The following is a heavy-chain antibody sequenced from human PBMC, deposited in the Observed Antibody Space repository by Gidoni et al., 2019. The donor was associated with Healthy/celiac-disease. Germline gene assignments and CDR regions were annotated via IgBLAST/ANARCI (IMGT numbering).Heavy chain of an antibody. D-gene: IGHD6-19*01. Sequence: QLQLQESGPGLVKPSETLSFTCTVSGGSISSSSYYWGWIRQPPGKGLEWIGSIYYSGSTYYNPSLKSRVTISVDTSKNQFSLKLSSVTAADTAVYYCAREVRAVAGNWFDPWGQSNPGHRLL. CDR2: IYYSGST. J-gene: IGHJ5*02. CDR1: GGSISSSSYY. V-gene: IGHV4-39*02. CDR3: AREVRAVAGNWFDP.